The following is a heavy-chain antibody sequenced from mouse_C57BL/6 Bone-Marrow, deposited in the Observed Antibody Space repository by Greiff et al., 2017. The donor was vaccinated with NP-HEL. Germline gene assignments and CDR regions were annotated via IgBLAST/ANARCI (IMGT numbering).Heavy chain of an antibody. V-gene: IGHV1-82*01. Sequence: QVQLQQSGPELVKPGASVKISCKASGYAFSSSWMNWVKQRPGKGLEWIGRIYPGDGDTNYNGKFKGKATLTADKSSSTAYMQLSSLTSEDSAVYFCASWKYYYGREDAMDYWGQGTSVTVSS. CDR3: ASWKYYYGREDAMDY. CDR2: IYPGDGDT. CDR1: GYAFSSSW. J-gene: IGHJ4*01. D-gene: IGHD1-1*01.